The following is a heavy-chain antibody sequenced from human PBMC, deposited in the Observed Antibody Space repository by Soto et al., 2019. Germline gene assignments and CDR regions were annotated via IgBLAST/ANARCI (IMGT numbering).Heavy chain of an antibody. V-gene: IGHV1-69*13. D-gene: IGHD3-22*01. CDR2: IIPIFGTA. CDR1: GGTFSSYA. J-gene: IGHJ4*02. CDR3: ARGDYYDSSGYYYFDY. Sequence: SVKVSCKASGGTFSSYAISWVRQAPGQGLEWMGGIIPIFGTANYAQKFQGRVTITADESTSTAYMELSSLRSEDTAVYYCARGDYYDSSGYYYFDYWGQGTLVTVSS.